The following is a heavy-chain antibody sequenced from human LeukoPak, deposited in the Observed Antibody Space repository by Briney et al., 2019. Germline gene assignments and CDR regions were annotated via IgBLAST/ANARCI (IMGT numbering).Heavy chain of an antibody. CDR1: GGSISSGGYS. D-gene: IGHD3-22*01. J-gene: IGHJ4*02. CDR2: IYHSGST. V-gene: IGHV4-30-2*01. CDR3: ARGWRRGYYDSSGYYY. Sequence: PSETLSLTCAVSGGSISSGGYSWSWIRQPPGKGLEWIGYIYHSGSTYYNPSLKSRVTISVDTSKNQFSLKLSSVTAADTAVYYCARGWRRGYYDSSGYYYWGQGTLVTVSS.